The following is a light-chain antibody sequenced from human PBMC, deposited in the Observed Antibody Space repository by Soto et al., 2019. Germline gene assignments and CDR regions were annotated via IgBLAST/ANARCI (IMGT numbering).Light chain of an antibody. CDR1: SSDVGGYNY. Sequence: QSVLTQPASVSGSPAQSITISCTGTSSDVGGYNYVSWYQQHPGKAPKLMIYEVSNRPSGVSNRFSGSKSGNTASLTISGLQAEDEADYYCSSYTSSSTVFGTGTKVTVL. CDR3: SSYTSSSTV. V-gene: IGLV2-14*01. CDR2: EVS. J-gene: IGLJ1*01.